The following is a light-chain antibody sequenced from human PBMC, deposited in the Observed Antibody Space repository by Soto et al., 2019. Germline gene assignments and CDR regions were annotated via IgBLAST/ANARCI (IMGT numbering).Light chain of an antibody. Sequence: QSALTQPASVSGSPGQSITISCTGTISDVGGYNYVSWYQQHPSKAPKLIIYDVTNRPSGVSDRFSGAKSGNTASLSISGLQTEDEAVYYCPSYSSANTLVLFGGGTKLTVL. CDR3: PSYSSANTLVL. CDR1: ISDVGGYNY. J-gene: IGLJ2*01. V-gene: IGLV2-14*03. CDR2: DVT.